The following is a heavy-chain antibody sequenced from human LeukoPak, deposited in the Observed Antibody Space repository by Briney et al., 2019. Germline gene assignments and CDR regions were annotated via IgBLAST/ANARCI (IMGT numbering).Heavy chain of an antibody. CDR1: GGSISSYY. CDR2: IYYSGST. Sequence: SETLSLTCTVSGGSISSYYWSWIRQPPGKGLEWIGYIYYSGSTNYNPSLKSRVTMSVDTSKNQFSLKLSSVTAADTAVYYCARDPGSYGAFDIWGQGTMVTVSS. V-gene: IGHV4-59*12. J-gene: IGHJ3*02. D-gene: IGHD1-26*01. CDR3: ARDPGSYGAFDI.